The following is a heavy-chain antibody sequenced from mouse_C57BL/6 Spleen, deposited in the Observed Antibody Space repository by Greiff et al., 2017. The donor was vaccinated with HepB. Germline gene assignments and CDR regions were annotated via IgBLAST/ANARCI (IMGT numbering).Heavy chain of an antibody. D-gene: IGHD2-10*02. CDR3: ARGYGNYYFDD. CDR1: GYTFTSYT. CDR2: INPSSGNT. V-gene: IGHV1-4*01. J-gene: IGHJ2*01. Sequence: VQLQHSGAELARPGASVKMSCKASGYTFTSYTMHWVKQRPGQGLEWIGYINPSSGNTKYNQKFKDKATLTADKSSSTAYMQLSSLTSEDSAVYYCARGYGNYYFDDWGQGTTLTVSS.